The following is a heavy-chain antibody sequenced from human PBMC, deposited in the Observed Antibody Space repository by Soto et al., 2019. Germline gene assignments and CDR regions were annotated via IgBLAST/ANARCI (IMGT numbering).Heavy chain of an antibody. D-gene: IGHD4-17*01. CDR1: GGSISGYD. V-gene: IGHV4-59*01. J-gene: IGHJ6*02. Sequence: SVPMSVTCSVAGGSISGYDWSWIRKHPGKGLEWIGYIYYSGSTNYNPSLKSRVTISVDTSKNQFSLKLSSVTAADTAVYYCARGATVTTYYYYYGMDVWGQGTTVTVSS. CDR2: IYYSGST. CDR3: ARGATVTTYYYYYGMDV.